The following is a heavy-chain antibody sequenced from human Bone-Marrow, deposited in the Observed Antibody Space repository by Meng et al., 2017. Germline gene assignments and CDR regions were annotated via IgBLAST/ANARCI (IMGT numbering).Heavy chain of an antibody. CDR1: GGIFSNYV. CDR2: INAVFGTT. J-gene: IGHJ4*02. D-gene: IGHD2-2*01. Sequence: SVKVSCKALGGIFSNYVIGWVRQAPGQGLEWMGGINAVFGTTNYAQKFQDRVTITSDESTSTVYMELTRLTSGDTAVYFCARKAGNCISTTCYSLDYWGQGTLVTVSS. V-gene: IGHV1-69*13. CDR3: ARKAGNCISTTCYSLDY.